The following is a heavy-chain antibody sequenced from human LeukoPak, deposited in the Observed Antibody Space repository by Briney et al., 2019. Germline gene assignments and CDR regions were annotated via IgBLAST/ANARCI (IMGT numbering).Heavy chain of an antibody. Sequence: GGSLRLSCTASGFTFGDYAMSWVRQAPGKGLEWVGFIRSKAYGGTTEYAASVKGRFTISRDDSKSIAYLQMNSLKTEDTAVYYCTSSVLDTPRRKVRHITVTSLNAFDIWGQGTMVTVSS. CDR1: GFTFGDYA. CDR2: IRSKAYGGTT. CDR3: TSSVLDTPRRKVRHITVTSLNAFDI. V-gene: IGHV3-49*04. D-gene: IGHD4-17*01. J-gene: IGHJ3*02.